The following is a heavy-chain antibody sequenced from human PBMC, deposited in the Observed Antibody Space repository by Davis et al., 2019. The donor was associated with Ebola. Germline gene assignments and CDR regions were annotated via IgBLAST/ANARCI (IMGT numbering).Heavy chain of an antibody. V-gene: IGHV4-34*01. J-gene: IGHJ4*02. CDR1: GGSSSGYY. Sequence: MPSETLSPTCAVHGGSSSGYYWSWIRQPQGKGLEWIGEINHSGSTNYNPSLKSRVTISVDTSKNQFSLKLSSVTAADTAVYYCARGRARLDYWGQGTLVTVSS. CDR3: ARGRARLDY. CDR2: INHSGST.